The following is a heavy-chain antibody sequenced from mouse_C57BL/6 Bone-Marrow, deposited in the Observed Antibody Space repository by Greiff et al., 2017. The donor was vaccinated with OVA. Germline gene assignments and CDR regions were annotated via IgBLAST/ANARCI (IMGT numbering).Heavy chain of an antibody. Sequence: EVNVVESGGGLVQPGASLRLSCAASGFTFTDYYMSWVRQPPGKAPEWLALIRNKANGYTTEYTASVKGRFTISRDNSQNILYLQMNTLRAEDSATYYCVKASNYYGSSLYYAMDYWGQGTSVTVSS. V-gene: IGHV7-4*01. CDR2: IRNKANGYTT. D-gene: IGHD1-1*01. CDR1: GFTFTDYY. CDR3: VKASNYYGSSLYYAMDY. J-gene: IGHJ4*01.